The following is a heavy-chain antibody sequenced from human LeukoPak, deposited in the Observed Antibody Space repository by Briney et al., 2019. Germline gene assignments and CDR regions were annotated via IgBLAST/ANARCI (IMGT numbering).Heavy chain of an antibody. J-gene: IGHJ4*02. CDR2: IYSGGST. V-gene: IGHV3-53*01. D-gene: IGHD3-9*01. CDR1: GFIVSSNY. CDR3: ARGHNYDVLTGPSPDY. Sequence: GGSLRLSCAASGFIVSSNYMSWVRQAPGKGLDWVSIIYSGGSTYYADSVKGRFTISRDNSKNTLYLQMNSLRAEDTAVYYCARGHNYDVLTGPSPDYWGQGTLVTVSS.